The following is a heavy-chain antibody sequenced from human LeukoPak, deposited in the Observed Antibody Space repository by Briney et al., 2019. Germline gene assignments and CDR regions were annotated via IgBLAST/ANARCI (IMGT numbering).Heavy chain of an antibody. D-gene: IGHD3-10*01. CDR3: ARSTMVRSHWFDP. V-gene: IGHV3-66*02. J-gene: IGHJ5*02. CDR1: GFTVSSNY. CDR2: IYSGGST. Sequence: PGGSLRLSCAASGFTVSSNYMSWVRQAPGKGLEWVSVIYSGGSTYYADSVKGRFTISRDNSKNTLYLQMNSLRAEDTAVYYCARSTMVRSHWFDPRGQGTLVTVSS.